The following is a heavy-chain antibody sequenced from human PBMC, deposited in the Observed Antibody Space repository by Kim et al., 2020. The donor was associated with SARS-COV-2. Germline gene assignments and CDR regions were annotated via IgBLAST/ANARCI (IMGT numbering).Heavy chain of an antibody. V-gene: IGHV3-53*01. CDR3: VRGMGSWSNY. D-gene: IGHD2-15*01. CDR1: GFSVSGDY. Sequence: GGSLRLSCAASGFSVSGDYMSWVRQVPGKGPEWLSVIYSGGATYYADAVKGRFTMSRDTSTNSLHLLMNSLRLDDAAVYYCVRGMGSWSNYWGQGTLVTVSS. CDR2: IYSGGAT. J-gene: IGHJ4*02.